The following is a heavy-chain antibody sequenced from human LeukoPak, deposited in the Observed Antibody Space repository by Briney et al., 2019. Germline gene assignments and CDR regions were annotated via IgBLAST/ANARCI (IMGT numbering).Heavy chain of an antibody. D-gene: IGHD3-22*01. J-gene: IGHJ4*02. CDR2: IIGSGRDT. Sequence: PGGSLRLSCAASGFTFSSYVMSWVRQAPGKRLEWVSAIIGSGRDTYYADSVTGRFIISRENSKDTLFLQINSLGADDTAVYYCAREANYYDSSGYSPPTLDFWGQGTLVTVSS. V-gene: IGHV3-23*01. CDR1: GFTFSSYV. CDR3: AREANYYDSSGYSPPTLDF.